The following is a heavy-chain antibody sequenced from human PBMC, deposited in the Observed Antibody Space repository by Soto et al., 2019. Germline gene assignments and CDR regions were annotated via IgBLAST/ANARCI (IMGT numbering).Heavy chain of an antibody. CDR1: GFSFGDYA. J-gene: IGHJ6*02. V-gene: IGHV3-23*01. CDR2: ISGTGSRT. CDR3: ARGGRDTYGYGDYSYGMDV. D-gene: IGHD5-18*01. Sequence: EVQVLESGGGLVQPGGSLRLSCAASGFSFGDYAMSWVRQAPGKGLEWVSGISGTGSRTSYADSVRGRFTISRDNVNKTRSLKVDGPRAEDTAVYYWARGGRDTYGYGDYSYGMDVWGQGTTVTVSS.